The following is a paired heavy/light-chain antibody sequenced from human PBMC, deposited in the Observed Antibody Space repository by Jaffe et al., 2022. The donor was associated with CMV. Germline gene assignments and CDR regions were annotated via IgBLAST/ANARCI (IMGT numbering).Heavy chain of an antibody. Sequence: EVQLVESGGGLVQPGRSLRLSCAASGFTFDDYAMHWVRQAPGKGLEWVSGISWNSGSIGYADSVKGRFTISRDNAKNSLYLQMNSLRAEDTALYYCAKVTLRGSIAARRSGYYGMDVWGQGTTVTVSS. J-gene: IGHJ6*02. CDR1: GFTFDDYA. V-gene: IGHV3-9*01. CDR2: ISWNSGSI. CDR3: AKVTLRGSIAARRSGYYGMDV. D-gene: IGHD6-6*01.
Light chain of an antibody. CDR2: LGS. Sequence: DIVMTQSPLSLPVTPGEPASISCRSSQSLLHSNGYNYLDWYLQKPGKSPQLLIYLGSNRASGVPDRFSGSGSGTDFTLKISRVEAEDVGVYYCMQALQTPPTFGQGTKVEIK. V-gene: IGKV2-28*01. CDR1: QSLLHSNGYNY. J-gene: IGKJ1*01. CDR3: MQALQTPPT.